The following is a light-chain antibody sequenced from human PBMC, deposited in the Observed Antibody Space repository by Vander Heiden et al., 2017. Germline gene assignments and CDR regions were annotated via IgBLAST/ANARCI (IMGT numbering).Light chain of an antibody. J-gene: IGKJ1*01. CDR3: HQDGISKA. CDR2: GAS. CDR1: QHVGSSY. V-gene: IGKV3-20*01. Sequence: EPVLTQSPGTLSLSPGESATLSCRASQHVGSSYLAWYQQRPGQAPRLLIYGASKRATGIPDRFTGSGSGTDFVLTISRLEPEDFGFYYCHQDGISKAFGQGTKVEIK.